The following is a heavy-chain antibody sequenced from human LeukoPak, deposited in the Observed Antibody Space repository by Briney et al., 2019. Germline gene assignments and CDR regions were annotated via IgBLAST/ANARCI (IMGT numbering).Heavy chain of an antibody. V-gene: IGHV4-30-4*01. CDR1: GGSISSGDYY. CDR3: ARSFAGTTILKLYYYGMDV. Sequence: PSETLSLTCTVSGGSISSGDYYWSWIRQPPGKGLEWIGYIYYSGSTYYNPSLKSRVTISVDTSKNQFSLKLSSVTAADTAVYYCARSFAGTTILKLYYYGMDVWGQGTTVTVSS. D-gene: IGHD1-7*01. J-gene: IGHJ6*02. CDR2: IYYSGST.